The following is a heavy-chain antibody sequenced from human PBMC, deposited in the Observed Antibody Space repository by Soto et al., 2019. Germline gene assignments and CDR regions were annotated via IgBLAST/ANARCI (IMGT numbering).Heavy chain of an antibody. Sequence: GASVKVSCKASGYTFTTYGLSWVRQAPGQGLEWMGWISPYNGNTKYGQKLQGRVTMTTDTSTNTAYMELTSLRSDDTAVYYCARVYGPLYFDYWGQGTLVTVYS. D-gene: IGHD3-10*01. CDR3: ARVYGPLYFDY. V-gene: IGHV1-18*01. J-gene: IGHJ4*02. CDR1: GYTFTTYG. CDR2: ISPYNGNT.